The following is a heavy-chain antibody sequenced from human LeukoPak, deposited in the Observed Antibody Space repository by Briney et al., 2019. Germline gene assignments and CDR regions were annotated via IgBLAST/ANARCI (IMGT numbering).Heavy chain of an antibody. CDR3: ARQPPAIWSGYYFRWFDP. CDR2: IYYSGST. D-gene: IGHD3-3*01. V-gene: IGHV4-39*01. CDR1: GGSTSSSSYY. J-gene: IGHJ5*02. Sequence: SETLSLTCTVSGGSTSSSSYYWGWIRQPPGKGLEWIGSIYYSGSTYYNPSLKSRVTISVDTSKNQFSLKLSSVTAADTAVYYCARQPPAIWSGYYFRWFDPWGQGTLVTVSS.